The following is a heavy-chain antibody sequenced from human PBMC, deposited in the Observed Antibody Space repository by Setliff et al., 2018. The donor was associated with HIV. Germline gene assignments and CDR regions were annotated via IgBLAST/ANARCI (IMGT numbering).Heavy chain of an antibody. J-gene: IGHJ6*02. V-gene: IGHV1-3*01. CDR3: TSNSYGYRTRYGMDV. D-gene: IGHD5-18*01. CDR1: GGTFSNYA. CDR2: INAGNGNT. Sequence: ASVKVSCKASGGTFSNYAISWVRQAPGQGLEWMGGINAGNGNTKYSQKFQGRVTITRDTSASTAYMELSSLRSEDTAVYYCTSNSYGYRTRYGMDVWGQGTTVTVSS.